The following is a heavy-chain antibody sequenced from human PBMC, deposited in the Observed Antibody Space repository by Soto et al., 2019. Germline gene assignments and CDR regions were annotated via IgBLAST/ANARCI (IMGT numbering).Heavy chain of an antibody. CDR2: IYYSGST. Sequence: SETLSLTCTVSGDSIRSYYWTWFRQPPGKGLELIGYIYYSGSTRYNPSLQSRVHTSVDMSTKKLSLKLSSVIAADTAVYYCARAYGGFDNGLDVWGEVNAVT. CDR3: ARAYGGFDNGLDV. D-gene: IGHD5-12*01. J-gene: IGHJ6*02. CDR1: GDSIRSYY. V-gene: IGHV4-59*01.